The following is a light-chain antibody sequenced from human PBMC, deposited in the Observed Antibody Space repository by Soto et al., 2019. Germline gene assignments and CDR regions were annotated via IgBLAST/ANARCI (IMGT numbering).Light chain of an antibody. Sequence: DIQMTQSPSTLSGSVGDRVTITCRASQTISSWLAWYQQKPGKAPKLLIYKASTLKSGAPSRFSGSGSGTEFTLTISSLQPDDFATYYCQHYNSYSEAFGQGTKGDIK. CDR2: KAS. J-gene: IGKJ1*01. CDR1: QTISSW. V-gene: IGKV1-5*03. CDR3: QHYNSYSEA.